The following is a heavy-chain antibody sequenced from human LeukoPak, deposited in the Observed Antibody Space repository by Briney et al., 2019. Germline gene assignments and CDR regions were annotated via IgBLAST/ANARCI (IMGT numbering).Heavy chain of an antibody. V-gene: IGHV3-33*01. Sequence: GEFLRLSCAASGFTSRTYGINWVRQAPGKGLEWVSTAWYDGNRKDYGDSVKGRFTVSRDNSKDTVYLQMSSLGVEDTAVYYCARGPGSGVYASAFDYWGQGTLVTVSS. J-gene: IGHJ4*02. CDR2: AWYDGNRK. CDR3: ARGPGSGVYASAFDY. D-gene: IGHD2-8*01. CDR1: GFTSRTYG.